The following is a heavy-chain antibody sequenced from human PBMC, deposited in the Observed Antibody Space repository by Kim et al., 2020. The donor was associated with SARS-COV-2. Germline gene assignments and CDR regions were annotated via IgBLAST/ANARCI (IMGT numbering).Heavy chain of an antibody. Sequence: GGSLRLSCATSGFTFSAYDMNWVRQATGKGLEWLSFITKTSTTIYYADSVEGRFTISRDNAKNSLFLQMNSLRDEDTARYYCVRDRMGGAFDMWGQGTMVTVSS. V-gene: IGHV3-48*02. CDR2: ITKTSTTI. D-gene: IGHD3-16*01. CDR1: GFTFSAYD. CDR3: VRDRMGGAFDM. J-gene: IGHJ3*02.